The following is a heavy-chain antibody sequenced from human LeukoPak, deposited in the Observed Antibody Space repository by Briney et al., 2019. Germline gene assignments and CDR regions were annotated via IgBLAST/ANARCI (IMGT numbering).Heavy chain of an antibody. D-gene: IGHD1-26*01. CDR1: GFTFSSYS. J-gene: IGHJ4*02. CDR2: ISSSSSYV. CDR3: ASMVTLGAIDY. V-gene: IGHV3-21*01. Sequence: GGSLRLSCAASGFTFSSYSMNWVRQAPGKGLEWVSSISSSSSYVYYTASVKGRFTISRDNAKNSLYLQMNSLRAEDTAVYYCASMVTLGAIDYWGQGTLVTVSS.